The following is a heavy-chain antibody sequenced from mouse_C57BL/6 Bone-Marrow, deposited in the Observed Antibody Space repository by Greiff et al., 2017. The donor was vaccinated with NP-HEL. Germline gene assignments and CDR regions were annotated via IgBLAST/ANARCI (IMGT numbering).Heavy chain of an antibody. CDR3: VRLNYGSSSQAMDY. Sequence: EVQLVESGGGLVQPKGSLKLSCAASGFSFNTYAMNWVRQAPGKGLEWVARIRSKSNNYATYYADSVKDRFTISRDDSESMLYLQMNNLKTEDTAMYYCVRLNYGSSSQAMDYWGQGTSVTVSS. CDR1: GFSFNTYA. D-gene: IGHD1-1*01. J-gene: IGHJ4*01. V-gene: IGHV10-1*01. CDR2: IRSKSNNYAT.